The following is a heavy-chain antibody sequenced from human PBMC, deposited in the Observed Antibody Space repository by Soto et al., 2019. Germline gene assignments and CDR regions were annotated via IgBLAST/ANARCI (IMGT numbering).Heavy chain of an antibody. CDR2: ISGSGGST. Sequence: PGGSLRLSCAASGFTISNNYMNWVRQAPGKGLEWVSAISGSGGSTYYADSVKGRFTISRDNSKNTLYLQMNSLRAEDTAVYYCPRYYYGMDVWGQGTTVTVSS. CDR3: PRYYYGMDV. J-gene: IGHJ6*02. V-gene: IGHV3-23*01. CDR1: GFTISNNY.